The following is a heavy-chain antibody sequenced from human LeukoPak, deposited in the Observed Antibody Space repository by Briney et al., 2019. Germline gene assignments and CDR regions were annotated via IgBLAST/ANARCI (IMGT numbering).Heavy chain of an antibody. CDR1: GGSISSGSYY. Sequence: SQTLSLTCTVSGGSISSGSYYWSWIRQPAGKGLEWIGSIYTSGSTNYNPSLKSRVTISVDTSKNQFSLKLSSVTAADTAVYYCARWGGAKTVTEGAFDIWGQGTMVTVSS. J-gene: IGHJ3*02. CDR2: IYTSGST. CDR3: ARWGGAKTVTEGAFDI. V-gene: IGHV4-61*02. D-gene: IGHD4-17*01.